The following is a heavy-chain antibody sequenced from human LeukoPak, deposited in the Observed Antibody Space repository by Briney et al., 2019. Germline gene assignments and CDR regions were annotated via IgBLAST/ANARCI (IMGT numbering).Heavy chain of an antibody. Sequence: SETLSLTCTVPGGSISPYYWSWIRQPPGKGLEWLGHISFSGITHYNASLKSRVTMSVDTSRNHFSLIVSSVTAADTALYYCVRHAGGTTYDYWGQGTLVTVSS. CDR3: VRHAGGTTYDY. CDR2: ISFSGIT. J-gene: IGHJ4*02. V-gene: IGHV4-59*08. D-gene: IGHD3-16*01. CDR1: GGSISPYY.